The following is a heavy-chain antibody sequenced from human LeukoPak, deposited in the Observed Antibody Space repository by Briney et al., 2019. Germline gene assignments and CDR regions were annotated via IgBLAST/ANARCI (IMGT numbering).Heavy chain of an antibody. V-gene: IGHV3-20*04. CDR2: INWNGGST. Sequence: GGSLRLSCAASGFTFDDYGMSWVRQAPGKGLEWVSGINWNGGSTGYEDSVKGRFTISRDNAKNSLYLQMNSLRAEDTALFYCARDRLRGIAARGFDYWGQGTLVTVSS. J-gene: IGHJ4*02. CDR1: GFTFDDYG. CDR3: ARDRLRGIAARGFDY. D-gene: IGHD6-6*01.